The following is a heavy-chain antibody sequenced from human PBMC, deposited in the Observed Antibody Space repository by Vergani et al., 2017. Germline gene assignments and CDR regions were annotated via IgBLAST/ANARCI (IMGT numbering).Heavy chain of an antibody. D-gene: IGHD2-2*02. Sequence: EVQLVQSGAEVKKPGESLKISCKGSGYSFTSYWIGWVRQMPGKGLEWMGIIYPGDSDTRYSPSFQGQVTISADKSISTAYLQWSSRKASDTAMYYCARSHGYCSGTSCYTDNWFDPWGQGTLVTVSS. CDR2: IYPGDSDT. J-gene: IGHJ5*02. V-gene: IGHV5-51*03. CDR3: ARSHGYCSGTSCYTDNWFDP. CDR1: GYSFTSYW.